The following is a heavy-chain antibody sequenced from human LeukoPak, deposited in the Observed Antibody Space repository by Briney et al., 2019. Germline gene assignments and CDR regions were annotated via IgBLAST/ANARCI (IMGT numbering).Heavy chain of an antibody. CDR2: IYTSGST. D-gene: IGHD6-13*01. CDR1: GGSISSYY. Sequence: SETLSLTCTVSGGSISSYYWSWIRQPAGKGLEWIGRIYTSGSTNYNPSLKSRVTISVDTSKNQFSLKLSSVTAADTAVYYCARHSWYSSSWPYPYFDYWGQGTLVTVSS. V-gene: IGHV4-4*07. J-gene: IGHJ4*02. CDR3: ARHSWYSSSWPYPYFDY.